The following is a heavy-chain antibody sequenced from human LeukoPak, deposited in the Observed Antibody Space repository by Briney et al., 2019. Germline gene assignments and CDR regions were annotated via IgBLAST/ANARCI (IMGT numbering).Heavy chain of an antibody. CDR2: ISSSSSYI. J-gene: IGHJ4*02. V-gene: IGHV3-21*03. D-gene: IGHD5-12*01. Sequence: GGSLRLSCAASGFTFSSYSMNWVRQAPGKGLEWVSSISSSSSYIYYADSEKGRFTISRDNAKNSLYLQMNSLRAEDTAVYYCARGATIEEWGDYWGQGTLVTVSS. CDR3: ARGATIEEWGDY. CDR1: GFTFSSYS.